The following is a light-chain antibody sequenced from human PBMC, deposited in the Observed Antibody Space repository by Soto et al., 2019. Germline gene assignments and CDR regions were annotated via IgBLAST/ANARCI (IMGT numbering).Light chain of an antibody. V-gene: IGLV2-23*01. J-gene: IGLJ1*01. CDR1: SSDVGGYDL. Sequence: QSVLTQPASVSGSPGQSITISCTGTSSDVGGYDLFSWYQHHPGKAPKLMIYEGSKRPTGVSNRFSGSKSGNTASLTISGLQAEDEADYYCCSYEVISTYVFGTGTQVTVL. CDR2: EGS. CDR3: CSYEVISTYV.